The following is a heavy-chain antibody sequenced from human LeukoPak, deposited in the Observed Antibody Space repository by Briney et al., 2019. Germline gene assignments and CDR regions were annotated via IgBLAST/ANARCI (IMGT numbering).Heavy chain of an antibody. Sequence: GGSLRLSCAASGFTLSSYNMNWVRQAPGKGLEWVSHISGSSNTIYHADSVKGRFTISRDNAKNSLYLHMNGLRAEDTAVYYCAKMEGSDYYDSSGPPFDYWGQGTLVTVSS. CDR3: AKMEGSDYYDSSGPPFDY. V-gene: IGHV3-48*01. CDR1: GFTLSSYN. CDR2: ISGSSNTI. J-gene: IGHJ4*02. D-gene: IGHD3-22*01.